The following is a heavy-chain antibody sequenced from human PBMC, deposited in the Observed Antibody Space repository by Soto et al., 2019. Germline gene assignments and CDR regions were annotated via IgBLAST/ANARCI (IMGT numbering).Heavy chain of an antibody. V-gene: IGHV4-59*01. D-gene: IGHD6-13*01. Sequence: PSETLSLTCTVSGGSMKTFFWNWIRQSPGKGLEWIGFIYYTGSTYYNPSLKSRVSMSVDTSRNQFSLRLTSVTDADTATYYCATGSMAANGVDYWGPGTLVTVSS. CDR1: GGSMKTFF. J-gene: IGHJ4*02. CDR3: ATGSMAANGVDY. CDR2: IYYTGST.